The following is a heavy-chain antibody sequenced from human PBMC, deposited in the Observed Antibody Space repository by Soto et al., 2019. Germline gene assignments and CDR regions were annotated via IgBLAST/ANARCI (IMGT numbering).Heavy chain of an antibody. CDR1: GFTFSSYA. V-gene: IGHV3-30-3*01. CDR3: ARGRGSAKSCFDY. D-gene: IGHD3-10*01. Sequence: QVQLVESGGGVVQPGRSLRLSCAASGFTFSSYAMHWVRQAPGKGLEWVAVISYDGSNKYYADSVKGRFTISRDNSKNTLYLQMNSLRAEDTAVYYCARGRGSAKSCFDYWGQGTLVTVSS. J-gene: IGHJ4*02. CDR2: ISYDGSNK.